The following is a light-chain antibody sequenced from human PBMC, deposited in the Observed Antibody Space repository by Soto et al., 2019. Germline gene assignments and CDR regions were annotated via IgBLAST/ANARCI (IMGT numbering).Light chain of an antibody. Sequence: QSALTQPASVSGSPGQSITISCTGTSSDVGGYNYVSWYQQHPGKAPKLMIYDVSNRPSGVSNRFSGSNSGNTASLTISGLQSEDEADYYCSSYTSRSLHGFGTGTKLTVL. CDR2: DVS. J-gene: IGLJ1*01. CDR1: SSDVGGYNY. V-gene: IGLV2-14*03. CDR3: SSYTSRSLHG.